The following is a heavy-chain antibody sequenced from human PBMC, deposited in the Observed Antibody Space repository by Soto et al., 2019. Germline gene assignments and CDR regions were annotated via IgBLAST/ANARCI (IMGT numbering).Heavy chain of an antibody. CDR3: AKGGITMIVVVTPDYFDY. V-gene: IGHV3-30*18. CDR1: GFTFSSYG. D-gene: IGHD3-22*01. CDR2: ISYDGSNK. J-gene: IGHJ4*02. Sequence: QVQLVESGGGVVQSGRSLRLSCAASGFTFSSYGMHWVRQAPGKGLEWVAVISYDGSNKYYADSVKGRFTISRDNSKNTLYLQMNSLRAEDTAVYYCAKGGITMIVVVTPDYFDYWGQGTLVTVSS.